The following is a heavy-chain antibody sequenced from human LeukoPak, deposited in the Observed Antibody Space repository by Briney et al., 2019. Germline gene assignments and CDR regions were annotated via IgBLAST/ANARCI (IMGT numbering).Heavy chain of an antibody. J-gene: IGHJ4*02. CDR2: ISGRDDTTYYTDSPEGST. D-gene: IGHD2-21*02. CDR3: AKCMSATGVCLNFDS. CDR1: GFTFLNYA. Sequence: GGSLRLSCEASGFTFLNYAMSWVRQAPGKGLQWVSGISGRDDTTYYTDSPEGSTYYTDSAEGRFTISRDNSKNTVYLQIDSLGVEDTAVYYCAKCMSATGVCLNFDSWGQGILVTVSS. V-gene: IGHV3-23*01.